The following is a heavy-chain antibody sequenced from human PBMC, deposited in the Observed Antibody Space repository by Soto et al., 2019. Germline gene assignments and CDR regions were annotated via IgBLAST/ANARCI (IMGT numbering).Heavy chain of an antibody. CDR3: ARDSARGSGLHSIVYYYGMDV. CDR1: GGTFSSYA. D-gene: IGHD3-10*01. J-gene: IGHJ6*02. Sequence: GASVKVSCKASGGTFSSYAISWVRQAPGQGLEWMGGIIPIFGTANYAQKFQGRVTITADESTSTAYMELSSLRSEDTAVYYCARDSARGSGLHSIVYYYGMDVWGQGTTVTVSS. V-gene: IGHV1-69*13. CDR2: IIPIFGTA.